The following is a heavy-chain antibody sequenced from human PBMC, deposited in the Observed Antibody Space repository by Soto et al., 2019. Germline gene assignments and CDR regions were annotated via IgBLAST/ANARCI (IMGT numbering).Heavy chain of an antibody. J-gene: IGHJ4*02. V-gene: IGHV3-48*01. CDR3: ASQRTIFGVVIKEFDY. CDR2: ISSSSSTI. CDR1: GFTFSSYS. Sequence: EVQLVESGGGLVQPGGSLRLSCAASGFTFSSYSMNWVRQAPGKGLEWVSYISSSSSTIYYADSVKGRFTISRDNAKNSLYLQMNSLRAEDTAVYYCASQRTIFGVVIKEFDYWGQGTLVTVSS. D-gene: IGHD3-3*01.